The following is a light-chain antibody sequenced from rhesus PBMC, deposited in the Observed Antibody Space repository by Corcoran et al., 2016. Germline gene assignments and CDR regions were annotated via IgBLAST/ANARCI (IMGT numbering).Light chain of an antibody. V-gene: IGLV2-23*01. CDR1: SSDIGTYNY. Sequence: QAALTQPPSVSGSPGQSVTISCTGPSSDIGTYNYVSWYQQHPGKAPKLIIYDVSKRPSGVSDRFSGSKSGNTASLTISGLQAEDEADFYCSSYAASKTYIFGPGTRLSVL. CDR2: DVS. CDR3: SSYAASKTYI. J-gene: IGLJ1*01.